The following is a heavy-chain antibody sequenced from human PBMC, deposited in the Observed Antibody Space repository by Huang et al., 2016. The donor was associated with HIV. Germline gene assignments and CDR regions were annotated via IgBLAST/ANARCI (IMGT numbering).Heavy chain of an antibody. CDR1: GYTFTDSN. V-gene: IGHV1-2*02. J-gene: IGHJ4*02. CDR2: INPKRGGT. CDR3: ARDWSFGSSTSPAD. D-gene: IGHD6-6*01. Sequence: QVQLVQSGAEVKNPGASVRVSCKASGYTFTDSNIHWVRQAPGQGLEGMGVINPKRGGTIYAQRLQGRITMTRDTTISTVHMDLRRIQSDDTAVYFCARDWSFGSSTSPADWGQGTLVTVSS.